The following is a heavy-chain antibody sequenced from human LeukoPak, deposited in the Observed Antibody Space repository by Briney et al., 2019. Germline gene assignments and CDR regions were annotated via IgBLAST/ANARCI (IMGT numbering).Heavy chain of an antibody. D-gene: IGHD2-15*01. CDR3: AKGHGYCRGGSCYAEFL. Sequence: GGSLRLSCAASGFTFSSYGMHWVRQAPGKGLEWVAFIRYDGSNKYYADSVKGRFTISRDNSKNTLHLQMNSLRAEDTAVYYCAKGHGYCRGGSCYAEFLWGKGTLVTVSS. CDR2: IRYDGSNK. CDR1: GFTFSSYG. V-gene: IGHV3-30*02. J-gene: IGHJ4*02.